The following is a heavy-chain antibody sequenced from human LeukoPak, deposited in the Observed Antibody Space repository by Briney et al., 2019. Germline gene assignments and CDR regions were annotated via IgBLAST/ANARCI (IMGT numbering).Heavy chain of an antibody. CDR2: ISNDGNAR. CDR1: GFNFRDYY. CDR3: ARSIRGYSYVLDY. D-gene: IGHD5-18*01. J-gene: IGHJ4*02. V-gene: IGHV3-11*01. Sequence: GGSLRLSCGASGFNFRDYYMSWIRQAPGKGLEWVSYISNDGNARYYADSVKGRFTLSRDNSKNTLYLQMNSLRAEDTAMYYCARSIRGYSYVLDYWGQGTRVTVSS.